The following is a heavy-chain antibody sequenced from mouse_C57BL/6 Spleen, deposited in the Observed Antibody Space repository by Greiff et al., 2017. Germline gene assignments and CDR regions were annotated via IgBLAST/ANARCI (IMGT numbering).Heavy chain of an antibody. CDR2: IDPSDSET. Sequence: QVQLKQPGAELVRPGSSVKLSCKASGYTFTSYWMHWVKQRPIQGLEWIGNIDPSDSETHYNQKFKDKATLTVDKSSSTAYMQLSSLTSEDSAVYYCARNSNYDLAWFAYWGQGTLVTVSA. D-gene: IGHD2-5*01. CDR3: ARNSNYDLAWFAY. V-gene: IGHV1-52*01. CDR1: GYTFTSYW. J-gene: IGHJ3*01.